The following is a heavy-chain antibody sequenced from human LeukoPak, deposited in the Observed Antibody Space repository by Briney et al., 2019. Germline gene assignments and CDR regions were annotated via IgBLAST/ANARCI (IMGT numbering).Heavy chain of an antibody. J-gene: IGHJ3*02. CDR1: GFTFSRSN. CDR3: AKVLSSGRYDAFDI. V-gene: IGHV3-48*04. D-gene: IGHD3-10*01. Sequence: GGSLRLSCAASGFTFSRSNMNWVRQAPGKGLEWLAYISSDSSAIYYADSVKGRFTISRDNAKNSLYLQMSSLRAEDTAVYYCAKVLSSGRYDAFDIWGQGTMVTVSS. CDR2: ISSDSSAI.